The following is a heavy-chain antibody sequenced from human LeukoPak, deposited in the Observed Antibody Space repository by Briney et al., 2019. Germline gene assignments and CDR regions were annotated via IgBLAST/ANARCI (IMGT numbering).Heavy chain of an antibody. CDR3: ARHVDTAMVTLDY. V-gene: IGHV1-69*13. CDR2: IIPIFGTA. J-gene: IGHJ4*02. D-gene: IGHD5-18*01. Sequence: SVKVSCKASGGTFSSYAISWVRQAPGQGLEWMGGIIPIFGTANYAQKFQGRVTITADESSSTAYMELSSLRSEDTAVYYCARHVDTAMVTLDYWGQGTLVTVSS. CDR1: GGTFSSYA.